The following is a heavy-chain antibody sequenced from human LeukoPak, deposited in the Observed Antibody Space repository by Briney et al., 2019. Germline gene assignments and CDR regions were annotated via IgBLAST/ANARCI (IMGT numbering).Heavy chain of an antibody. CDR3: ARDYYDSSGYYSLDC. CDR2: ISGSGSSV. J-gene: IGHJ4*02. D-gene: IGHD3-22*01. CDR1: GFTFRSCE. Sequence: QPGGSLRPSCAASGFTFRSCEMNWVRQAPGKGLEWVSYISGSGSSVYYADSVKGRFTISRDNAKNSLYLEMNSLRAEDTAVYYCARDYYDSSGYYSLDCWGQGTLVTVSS. V-gene: IGHV3-48*03.